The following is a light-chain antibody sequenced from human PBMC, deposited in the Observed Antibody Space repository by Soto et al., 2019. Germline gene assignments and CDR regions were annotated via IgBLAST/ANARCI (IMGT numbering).Light chain of an antibody. CDR1: QSIAGY. V-gene: IGKV1-39*01. CDR2: SAS. Sequence: DIQMTQSPSSLSASVGDRVTITCRASQSIAGYLSWYQQKPGKAPKFLIYSASTLQRGVPSRFGGSGSGTDFTLTITCLQPEEFATYYCQQSFTVPITFGQGTRLEIK. CDR3: QQSFTVPIT. J-gene: IGKJ5*01.